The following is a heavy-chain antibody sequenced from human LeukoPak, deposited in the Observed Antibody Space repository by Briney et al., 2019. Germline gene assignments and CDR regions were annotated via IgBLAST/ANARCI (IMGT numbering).Heavy chain of an antibody. CDR1: GXTFSHYD. J-gene: IGHJ1*01. Sequence: QPGGSLRLSCAASGXTFSHYDMHWVRQAPGKGLEWVAVISYDGSGKYYADSVKGRFTISRDNSKNTLYLQMSSLKAEDTGVYYCAKGPFQHWGQGTLVTVSS. CDR3: AKGPFQH. CDR2: ISYDGSGK. V-gene: IGHV3-30*18.